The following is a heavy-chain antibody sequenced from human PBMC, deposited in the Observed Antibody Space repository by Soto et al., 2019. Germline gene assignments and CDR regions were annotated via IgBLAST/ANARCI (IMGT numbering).Heavy chain of an antibody. CDR2: INHSGST. J-gene: IGHJ4*02. D-gene: IGHD4-17*01. CDR3: ARQAPNDYGDYGLDY. V-gene: IGHV4-34*01. Sequence: QVQLQQWGAGLLKPSETLSLTCAVYGGSFSGYYWSWIRQPPGKGLEWIGEINHSGSTNYNPSLKSRVTLSVDTSKNQFSLKLSSVTAADTAVYYGARQAPNDYGDYGLDYWGQGTLVTVSS. CDR1: GGSFSGYY.